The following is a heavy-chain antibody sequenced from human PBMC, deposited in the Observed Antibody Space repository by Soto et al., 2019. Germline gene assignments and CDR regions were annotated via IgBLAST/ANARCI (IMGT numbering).Heavy chain of an antibody. D-gene: IGHD6-19*01. V-gene: IGHV3-49*03. J-gene: IGHJ6*02. CDR2: IRSKAYGGTT. CDR1: GFTFGDYA. Sequence: PGGSLRLSCTASGFTFGDYAMSWFRQAPGKGLEWVGFIRSKAYGGTTEYAASVKGRFTISRDDSKSIAYLQMNSLKTEDTAVYYCTRASGTSGWTVYYYGMDVWGQGTTVTVS. CDR3: TRASGTSGWTVYYYGMDV.